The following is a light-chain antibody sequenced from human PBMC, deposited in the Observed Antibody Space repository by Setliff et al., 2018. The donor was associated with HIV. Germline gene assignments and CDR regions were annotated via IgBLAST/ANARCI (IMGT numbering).Light chain of an antibody. CDR1: SSDVGRYNL. J-gene: IGLJ1*01. CDR3: GSNTGSNTYV. CDR2: QAT. Sequence: QSALTQPASVSGSPGQSITISCAGTSSDVGRYNLVSWYQQHPGKAPKLMIYQATKRPSGVSNRFSGSKSGNTASLTISGLQAEDEADYYCGSNTGSNTYVFGTGTKVTVL. V-gene: IGLV2-23*01.